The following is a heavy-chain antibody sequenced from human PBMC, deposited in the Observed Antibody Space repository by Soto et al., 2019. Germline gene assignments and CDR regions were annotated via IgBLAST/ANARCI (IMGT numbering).Heavy chain of an antibody. CDR2: MNPDSGNT. CDR1: GYTFISYD. CDR3: ARVHMGTHYFDS. V-gene: IGHV1-8*01. D-gene: IGHD7-27*01. J-gene: IGHJ4*02. Sequence: QVQLVQSGAEVKKRGASVKVSCKASGYTFISYDINWVRQATGQGLEWMGWMNPDSGNTGYAQKFQGRVTMTRNTSISTAYMELNGLRSDDMAVYYCARVHMGTHYFDSWGQGSLVTVSS.